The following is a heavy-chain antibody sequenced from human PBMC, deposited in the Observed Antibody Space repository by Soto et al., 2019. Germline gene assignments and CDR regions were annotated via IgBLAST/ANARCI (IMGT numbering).Heavy chain of an antibody. CDR1: GFSLSTSGVG. D-gene: IGHD6-19*01. V-gene: IGHV2-5*02. CDR3: AHRRGSGWYTGRAFDI. J-gene: IGHJ3*02. Sequence: QITLKESGPTLVKPTQTLTLTCTFSGFSLSTSGVGVGWIRQPPGKALEWLALIYWDDDKRYSPSLKSRLTNTKPTSTTPLVRTTTHMYPVDPATSYRAHRRGSGWYTGRAFDIWGRGTMATVSS. CDR2: IYWDDDK.